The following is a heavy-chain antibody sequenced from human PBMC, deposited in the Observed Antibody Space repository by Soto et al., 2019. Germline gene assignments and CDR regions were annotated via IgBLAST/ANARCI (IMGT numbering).Heavy chain of an antibody. V-gene: IGHV1-8*01. J-gene: IGHJ3*02. Sequence: ASVKVSCKASGYTFPSYDINWVRQATGQGVERMGWMNPNSGNTGYAQKFQGRVTMTRNTSISTAYMELSSLRSEDTAVYYCARGPVSLRFLEWFPDAFDIWGQGTMVTVSS. CDR3: ARGPVSLRFLEWFPDAFDI. CDR2: MNPNSGNT. D-gene: IGHD3-3*01. CDR1: GYTFPSYD.